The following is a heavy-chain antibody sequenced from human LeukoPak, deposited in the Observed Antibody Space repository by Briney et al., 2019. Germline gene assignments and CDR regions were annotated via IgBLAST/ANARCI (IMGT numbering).Heavy chain of an antibody. J-gene: IGHJ4*02. CDR1: GYTFTSYY. CDR2: INPSGGST. V-gene: IGHV1-46*01. D-gene: IGHD1-26*01. CDR3: ARDGMVGATHGDY. Sequence: ASVKVSCKASGYTFTSYYMHWVRQAPGQGLEWMGIINPSGGSTSYAQKFQGRVTMTTDTSTSTAYMELRSLRSDDTAVYYCARDGMVGATHGDYWGQGTLVTVSS.